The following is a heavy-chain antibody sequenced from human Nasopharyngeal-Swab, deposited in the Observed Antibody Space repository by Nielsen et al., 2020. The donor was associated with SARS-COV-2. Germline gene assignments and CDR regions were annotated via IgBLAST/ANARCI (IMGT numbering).Heavy chain of an antibody. CDR1: GGSFSGYY. D-gene: IGHD3-3*01. CDR3: ARGLTYYDFWSGPYNWFDP. CDR2: INHSGST. J-gene: IGHJ5*02. Sequence: SETLSLTCAVYGGSFSGYYWSWIRQLPGKGLEWIGEINHSGSTNYNPSLKSRVTISVDTSKNQFSLKLSSVTAADTAVYYCARGLTYYDFWSGPYNWFDPWGQGTLVTVSS. V-gene: IGHV4-34*01.